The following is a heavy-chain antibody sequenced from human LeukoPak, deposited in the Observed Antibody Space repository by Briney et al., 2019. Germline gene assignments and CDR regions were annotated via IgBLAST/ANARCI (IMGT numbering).Heavy chain of an antibody. CDR3: ARVYTGNRWHFDY. Sequence: GGSLRLSCAASGVTFSSYRLSWGRQAPGKGLQDVADIKRDGSGKYYVDSVKGRFTIFRDDAKSSLYLQMNSLRAEDTAVYFCARVYTGNRWHFDYWGQGTLVTVSS. CDR1: GVTFSSYR. V-gene: IGHV3-7*03. J-gene: IGHJ4*02. CDR2: IKRDGSGK. D-gene: IGHD2-2*02.